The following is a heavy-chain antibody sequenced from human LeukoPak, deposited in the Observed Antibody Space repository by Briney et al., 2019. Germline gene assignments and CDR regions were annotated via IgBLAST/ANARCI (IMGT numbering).Heavy chain of an antibody. Sequence: GESLKISCEASGYTFSNYWIGWVRQMPGKGLEWMGIIYPDDSDTKYSPSFQRQFTISADKSISTAYLQWSSLKASDTAMYFCARSRDSSGYYYLIWGQGTLVTVSS. CDR1: GYTFSNYW. D-gene: IGHD3-22*01. V-gene: IGHV5-51*03. J-gene: IGHJ4*02. CDR3: ARSRDSSGYYYLI. CDR2: IYPDDSDT.